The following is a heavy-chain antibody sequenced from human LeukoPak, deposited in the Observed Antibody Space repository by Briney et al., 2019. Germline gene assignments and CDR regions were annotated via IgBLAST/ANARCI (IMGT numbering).Heavy chain of an antibody. CDR1: GGTFSSYA. Sequence: PRASVKVSCKASGGTFSSYAISWVRQDPGQGLEWMGGIIPIFGTANYAQKFQGRATITADESTSTAYMELSSLRSEDTAVYYCPRDLGAGYYDSSGLFDYGGQGTLVTAS. J-gene: IGHJ4*02. D-gene: IGHD3-22*01. CDR2: IIPIFGTA. CDR3: PRDLGAGYYDSSGLFDY. V-gene: IGHV1-69*13.